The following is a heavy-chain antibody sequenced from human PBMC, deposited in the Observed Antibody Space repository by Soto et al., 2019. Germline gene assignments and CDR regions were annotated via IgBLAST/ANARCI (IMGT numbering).Heavy chain of an antibody. CDR3: SRERFSSSRKRFYHYGMDV. CDR2: INPNSGGT. CDR1: GYTFGTYY. J-gene: IGHJ6*02. V-gene: IGHV1-2*02. D-gene: IGHD6-6*01. Sequence: ASVKVSCKASGYTFGTYYMYWVRQAPGQGLEWMGWINPNSGGTNYAQRFQGRVTMTRDTAVSTVYMELSRLRSDDTAVYYCSRERFSSSRKRFYHYGMDVWGQGTMVTVSS.